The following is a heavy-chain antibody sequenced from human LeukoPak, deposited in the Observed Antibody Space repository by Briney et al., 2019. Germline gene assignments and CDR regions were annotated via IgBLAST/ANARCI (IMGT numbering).Heavy chain of an antibody. J-gene: IGHJ4*02. CDR3: AKDIGMAAVGPFDY. V-gene: IGHV3-33*06. D-gene: IGHD6-13*01. CDR1: GFTFSSYG. Sequence: GGSLRLSCAASGFTFSSYGMHWVRQAPGKGLEWVAVIWYDGSNKYHADSVKGRFTISRDNSKNTLYLQMNSLRAEDTAVYYCAKDIGMAAVGPFDYWGQGTLVTVSS. CDR2: IWYDGSNK.